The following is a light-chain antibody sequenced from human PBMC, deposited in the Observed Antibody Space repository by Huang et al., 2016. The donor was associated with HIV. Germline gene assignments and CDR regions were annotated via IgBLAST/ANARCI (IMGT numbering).Light chain of an antibody. CDR2: GAS. CDR1: HNIRYE. V-gene: IGKV1-6*02. J-gene: IGKJ2*01. CDR3: LQSSTYPYT. Sequence: AIQLTQSPSSLSASVGDTVTFTCRASHNIRYELDWYQQRPGKAPNLLIFGASDLQSGVPSRFSGSGSGTDFTLTISSLQPEDFATYYCLQSSTYPYTFGQGTKLAIK.